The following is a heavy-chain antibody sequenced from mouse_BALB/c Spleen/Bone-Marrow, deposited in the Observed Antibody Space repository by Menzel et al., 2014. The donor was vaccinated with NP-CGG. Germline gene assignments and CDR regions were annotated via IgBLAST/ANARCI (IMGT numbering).Heavy chain of an antibody. Sequence: EVKLMESGPGLVKPSQTVSLTCTATGISITTGNYRWSWIRQFPGNKLEWIGYIYYSGTITYNPSLTSRTTITRDTSKNQFFLEMNSLTAEDTATYYCARELYYFDYWGQGTTLTVSS. CDR3: ARELYYFDY. CDR2: IYYSGTI. V-gene: IGHV3-5*02. J-gene: IGHJ2*01. CDR1: GISITTGNYR.